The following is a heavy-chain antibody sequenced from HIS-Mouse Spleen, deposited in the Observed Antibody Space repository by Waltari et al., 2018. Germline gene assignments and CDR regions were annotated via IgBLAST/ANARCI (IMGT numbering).Heavy chain of an antibody. D-gene: IGHD6-13*01. J-gene: IGHJ2*01. CDR1: GGSISSSSYY. Sequence: QLQLQESGPGLVKPSETLSLTCTVSGGSISSSSYYWGWIRQPPGTGLEWIGRIYYSGRTYSTPSLKRRVTLSVATSKNQFSLKLSSVTAADTAVYYCAREIPYSSSWYDWYFDHWGRGTLVTVSS. CDR2: IYYSGRT. V-gene: IGHV4-39*07. CDR3: AREIPYSSSWYDWYFDH.